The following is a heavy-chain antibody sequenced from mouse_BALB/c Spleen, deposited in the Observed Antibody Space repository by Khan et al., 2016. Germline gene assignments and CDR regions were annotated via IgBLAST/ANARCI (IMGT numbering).Heavy chain of an antibody. D-gene: IGHD1-1*01. V-gene: IGHV1-69*01. CDR1: GYTFTSYW. CDR3: ARRGYGTWFAY. Sequence: QVQLQQPGTELVIPGAPVKLSCKASGYTFTSYWMNWVKQRPGRGLEWIGRIDPSDSENHYNQKFKDKVTLTVDISSSTAYSQLSSLTSEDSAVYYCARRGYGTWFAYWGQGTLVTVSA. CDR2: IDPSDSEN. J-gene: IGHJ3*01.